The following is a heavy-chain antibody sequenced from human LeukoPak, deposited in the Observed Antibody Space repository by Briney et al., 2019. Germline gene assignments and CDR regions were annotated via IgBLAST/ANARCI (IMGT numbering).Heavy chain of an antibody. D-gene: IGHD3-10*01. CDR3: ARVFRDSLLWFGELSYYYYYMDV. Sequence: GGSLRLSCAASGFTFSSYSMNWVRQAPGKGLEWVSFISSSSSYIYYADSVKGRFTISRDNAKNSLYLQMNSLRAEDTAVYYCARVFRDSLLWFGELSYYYYYMDVWGKGTTVTVSS. CDR1: GFTFSSYS. V-gene: IGHV3-21*01. J-gene: IGHJ6*03. CDR2: ISSSSSYI.